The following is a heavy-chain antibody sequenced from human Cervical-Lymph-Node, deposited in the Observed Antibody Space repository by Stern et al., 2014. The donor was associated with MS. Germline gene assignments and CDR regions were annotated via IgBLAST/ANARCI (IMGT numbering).Heavy chain of an antibody. CDR1: GFTFSDFY. Sequence: MQLVESGGGLVKPGGSLRLSCAASGFTFSDFYMTWMRQAPGKGLEWVSYISTSGSTIYYADSVKGRFTISRDNAKKLLYLQMTSLRAEDTAVYYCVRSGAGNWFDPWGQGTLVTVSS. V-gene: IGHV3-11*01. J-gene: IGHJ5*02. CDR3: VRSGAGNWFDP. CDR2: ISTSGSTI. D-gene: IGHD3-10*01.